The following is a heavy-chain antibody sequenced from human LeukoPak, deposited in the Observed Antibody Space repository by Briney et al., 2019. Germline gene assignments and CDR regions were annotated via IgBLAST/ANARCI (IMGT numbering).Heavy chain of an antibody. CDR3: AQWSRYFDY. D-gene: IGHD1-26*01. CDR2: ISGSGYST. Sequence: GGSLRLSCVASGFTFNNYAMTWVRQAPGKGLEWVSAISGSGYSTYYADSVKGRFTISRDNSKNTLYLQMNSLRAEDTALYFCAQWSRYFDYWGQGTLVTVSS. J-gene: IGHJ4*02. CDR1: GFTFNNYA. V-gene: IGHV3-23*01.